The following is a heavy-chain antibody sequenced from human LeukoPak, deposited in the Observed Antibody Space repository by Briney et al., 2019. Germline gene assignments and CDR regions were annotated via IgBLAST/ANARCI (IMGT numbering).Heavy chain of an antibody. CDR2: INIDGSNT. J-gene: IGHJ4*02. D-gene: IGHD4-11*01. V-gene: IGHV3-74*01. CDR3: ARDPKKYSNGLDY. CDR1: GFTFSSYW. Sequence: PGGSLRLSCVASGFTFSSYWMHWVRQAPGKGLVWVSRINIDGSNTTYADSVKGRFTISRDNAKNTVYLLMNSLRAEDTAVYYCARDPKKYSNGLDYWGQGTLVTVSS.